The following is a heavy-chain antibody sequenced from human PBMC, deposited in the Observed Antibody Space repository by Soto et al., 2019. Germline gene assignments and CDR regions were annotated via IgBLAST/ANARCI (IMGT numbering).Heavy chain of an antibody. V-gene: IGHV3-74*01. CDR1: GFTFSSYW. J-gene: IGHJ6*02. CDR3: ARDNRSGWYPYYYYGMDV. D-gene: IGHD6-19*01. CDR2: INSDGSST. Sequence: XVSLRLSCAASGFTFSSYWMHWVRQAPGKGLVWVARINSDGSSTSYADSVKGRFTISRDNAKNTLYLQMNSLRAEDTAVYYCARDNRSGWYPYYYYGMDVWGQGTTVTVSS.